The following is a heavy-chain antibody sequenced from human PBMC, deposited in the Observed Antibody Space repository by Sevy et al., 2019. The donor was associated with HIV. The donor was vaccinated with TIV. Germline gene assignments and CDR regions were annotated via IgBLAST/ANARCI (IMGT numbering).Heavy chain of an antibody. CDR1: GFTFSSYA. J-gene: IGHJ4*02. CDR2: FSFGCGKI. Sequence: GGSLRLSCAASGFTFSSYAMSWVRQAPGKGREWVSTFSFGCGKINYADSVKGRFTISRDNSKNTLYLQMHSLRAEDTAVYYCAREGCSKPHDYWGQGTLVTVSS. CDR3: AREGCSKPHDY. V-gene: IGHV3-23*01. D-gene: IGHD3-10*02.